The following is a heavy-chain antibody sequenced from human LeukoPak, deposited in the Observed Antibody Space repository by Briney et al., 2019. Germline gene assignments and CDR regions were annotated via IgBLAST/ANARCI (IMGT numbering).Heavy chain of an antibody. CDR1: GYTSTSYG. D-gene: IGHD6-19*01. J-gene: IGHJ1*01. CDR2: ISAYNGNT. CDR3: ARDGRLVPLIYFQH. V-gene: IGHV1-18*04. Sequence: ASVKVSCKASGYTSTSYGISWVRQAPGQGLEWMGWISAYNGNTNYAQKLQGRVTMTTDTSTSTAYIELRSLRSDDTAVYYCARDGRLVPLIYFQHWGQGTLVTVSS.